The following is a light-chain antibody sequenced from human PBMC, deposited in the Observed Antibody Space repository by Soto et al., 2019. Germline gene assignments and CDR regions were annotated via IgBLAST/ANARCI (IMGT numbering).Light chain of an antibody. Sequence: EIVVTQSPGTLSLSPGARATLSCRASQSVSSSYFAWYQRKPGQSPSLLIYGASSRATGIPDRFSGSGSGTDFTLTISRLEPEDFAVYYCQQYGSSPTFGQGTKVEIK. J-gene: IGKJ1*01. V-gene: IGKV3-20*01. CDR1: QSVSSSY. CDR2: GAS. CDR3: QQYGSSPT.